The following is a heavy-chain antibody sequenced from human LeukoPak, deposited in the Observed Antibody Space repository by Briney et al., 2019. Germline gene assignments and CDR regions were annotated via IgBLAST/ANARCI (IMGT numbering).Heavy chain of an antibody. D-gene: IGHD6-13*01. J-gene: IGHJ4*02. V-gene: IGHV4-59*08. CDR1: GGSISGYY. CDR3: ARHGGSSWYREWDY. Sequence: PSETLSLTCNVSGGSISGYYWSWIRQPPGKGLEWIGYIYYSGSTNYNPSLKSRVTISVDTSKNQFSLKLSSVTAADTAVYYCARHGGSSWYREWDYRGQGTLVTVSS. CDR2: IYYSGST.